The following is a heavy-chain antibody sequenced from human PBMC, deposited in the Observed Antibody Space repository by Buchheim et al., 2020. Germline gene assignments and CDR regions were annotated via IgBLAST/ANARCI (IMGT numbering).Heavy chain of an antibody. CDR2: ISYDGSNK. J-gene: IGHJ4*02. CDR1: GFTFSSYA. CDR3: ARDVVYCGGDCYSTGMTDY. Sequence: QVQLVESGGGVVQPGRSLRLSCAASGFTFSSYAMHWVRQAPGKGLEWVAVISYDGSNKYYADSVKGRFTISRDNSKNTPYLQMNSLRAEDTAVYYCARDVVYCGGDCYSTGMTDYWGQGTL. D-gene: IGHD2-21*02. V-gene: IGHV3-30-3*01.